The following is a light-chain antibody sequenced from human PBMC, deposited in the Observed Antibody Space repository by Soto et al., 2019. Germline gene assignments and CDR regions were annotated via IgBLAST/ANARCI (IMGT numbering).Light chain of an antibody. CDR2: SIS. V-gene: IGLV7-43*01. J-gene: IGLJ3*02. CDR1: TGAVTTGYY. Sequence: QAVVTQEPSLTVSPGGTVTRTCASNTGAVTTGYYPNWFQQKPGQAPRSLIYSISNRHSWTPARFSGSLLGGKAALTLSGVQPEDEAEYYCLLYYGGAQPYWVFGGGTQLTVL. CDR3: LLYYGGAQPYWV.